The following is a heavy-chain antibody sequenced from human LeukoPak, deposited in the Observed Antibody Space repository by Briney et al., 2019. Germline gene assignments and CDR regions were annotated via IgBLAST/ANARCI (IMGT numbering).Heavy chain of an antibody. CDR3: ARQCSSISCPIDY. V-gene: IGHV4-39*01. Sequence: SETLSLTCTVSGDSVTSGGHYWVWVRQPPGKGLEWLGAISYSANSYYSPSHKSRVTISIDMSKNQFSLRLSSVTAADTAFYYCARQCSSISCPIDYWGQGNLVTVSP. J-gene: IGHJ4*02. D-gene: IGHD2-2*01. CDR2: ISYSANS. CDR1: GDSVTSGGHY.